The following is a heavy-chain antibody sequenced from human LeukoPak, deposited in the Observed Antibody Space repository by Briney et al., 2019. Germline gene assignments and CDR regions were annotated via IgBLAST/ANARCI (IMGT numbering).Heavy chain of an antibody. CDR1: GFTFSTYV. CDR2: ISSNGDNT. CDR3: VRGTGY. Sequence: AESMTLSSSVSGFTFSTYVMHWVRQAPGKGLEYVSAISSNGDNTYYADSVKGRFTISRDNSKNTLYLQMSSLRADDTAVYYCVRGTGYWGQGTLVTVSS. V-gene: IGHV3-64D*06. J-gene: IGHJ4*02.